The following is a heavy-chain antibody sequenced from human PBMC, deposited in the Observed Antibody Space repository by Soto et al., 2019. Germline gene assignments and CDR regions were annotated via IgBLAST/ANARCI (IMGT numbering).Heavy chain of an antibody. CDR1: GYSISSGYY. Sequence: SETLSLTCAVSGYSISSGYYWGWLRQPPGRGLEWIGSIYHDGSTYYNPSLNSRVTLSIDMTNNHVSLILNSVTAADTAVYYCARVGPWVPYYYDSSPYTFENWFDPWGQGTLVTVSS. D-gene: IGHD3-22*01. J-gene: IGHJ5*02. CDR3: ARVGPWVPYYYDSSPYTFENWFDP. V-gene: IGHV4-38-2*01. CDR2: IYHDGST.